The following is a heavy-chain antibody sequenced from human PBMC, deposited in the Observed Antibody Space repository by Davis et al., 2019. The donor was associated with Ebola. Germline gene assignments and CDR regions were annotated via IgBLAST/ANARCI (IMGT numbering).Heavy chain of an antibody. CDR2: ISYDGSNK. CDR1: GFTFSSYA. CDR3: ASSSWQYYFDY. Sequence: GGSLKISCAASGFTFSSYAMHWVRQAPGKGLEWVAVISYDGSNKYYADSVKGRFTISRDNSKNTLYLQMNSLRAEDTAVYYCASSSWQYYFDYWGQGTLVTVSS. J-gene: IGHJ4*02. V-gene: IGHV3-30-3*01. D-gene: IGHD6-13*01.